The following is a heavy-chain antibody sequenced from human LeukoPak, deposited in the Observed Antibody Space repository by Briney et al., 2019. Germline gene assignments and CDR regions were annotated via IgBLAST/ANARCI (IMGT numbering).Heavy chain of an antibody. CDR1: GFTFSSYW. V-gene: IGHV3-7*01. CDR2: IKQDGSEK. Sequence: GALRLSCAASGFTFSSYWMSWVRQAPGKGLEWVANIKQDGSEKYYVDSVKGRFTISRDNAKNSLYLQMNSLRAEDTAVYYCARDRNTMVRGVSNYYFDYWGQGTLVTVSS. D-gene: IGHD3-10*01. CDR3: ARDRNTMVRGVSNYYFDY. J-gene: IGHJ4*02.